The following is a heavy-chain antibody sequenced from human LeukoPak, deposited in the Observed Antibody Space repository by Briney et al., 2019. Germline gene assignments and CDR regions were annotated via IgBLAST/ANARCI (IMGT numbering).Heavy chain of an antibody. D-gene: IGHD3-10*01. CDR3: ARYYYGSGGYSYYFDY. J-gene: IGHJ4*02. Sequence: ASVKVSCKASGYTFSTYAMHWVRQAPGQRLEWMGWITAGNGNTKYSQKFQGRVTITRDTSAGTAYMELSSPRSEDTAVYYCARYYYGSGGYSYYFDYWGQGTLVTVSS. V-gene: IGHV1-3*01. CDR1: GYTFSTYA. CDR2: ITAGNGNT.